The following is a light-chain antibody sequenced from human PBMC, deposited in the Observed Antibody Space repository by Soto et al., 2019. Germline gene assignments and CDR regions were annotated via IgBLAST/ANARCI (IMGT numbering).Light chain of an antibody. J-gene: IGKJ4*01. V-gene: IGKV3-11*01. CDR2: DAS. CDR3: QQRSNWRWLT. Sequence: EIVLTQSPATLSLSPGERATRSCRASQSVSSYLAWYQQKAGQAPRLLIYDASNRATGIPARFSGSVSGTDFTLTISSLEPEDFAVYYCQQRSNWRWLTFGGGTKV. CDR1: QSVSSY.